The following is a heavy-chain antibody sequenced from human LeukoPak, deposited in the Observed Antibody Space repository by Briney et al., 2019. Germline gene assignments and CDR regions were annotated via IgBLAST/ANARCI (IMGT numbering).Heavy chain of an antibody. D-gene: IGHD3-22*01. J-gene: IGHJ4*02. V-gene: IGHV4-59*11. Sequence: SETLSLTCTVSSGSISGRYWSWIRQPPGKGLQWIGYIYYSGSTKYNPSLKSRVTISMDMSKNQFSLRLTSVTAADAAVYYCARDLGSVNFGRPDGSFDYWGQGTLVTVSS. CDR1: SGSISGRY. CDR3: ARDLGSVNFGRPDGSFDY. CDR2: IYYSGST.